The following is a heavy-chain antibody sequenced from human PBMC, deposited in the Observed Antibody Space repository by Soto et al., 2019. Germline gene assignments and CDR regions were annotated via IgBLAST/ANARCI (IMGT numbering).Heavy chain of an antibody. V-gene: IGHV3-48*01. D-gene: IGHD6-19*01. Sequence: EVQLVESGGGLVQPGGSLRLSCAASGFTISSCSMSWVRQAPGKGLEWVSSISSTTSGTYYAESVKGRFTISSDNARNSLYLQMNSLRAEATAVYYCAKDISVAGCFDSWGQGTLVTVSS. CDR2: ISSTTSGT. CDR1: GFTISSCS. J-gene: IGHJ4*02. CDR3: AKDISVAGCFDS.